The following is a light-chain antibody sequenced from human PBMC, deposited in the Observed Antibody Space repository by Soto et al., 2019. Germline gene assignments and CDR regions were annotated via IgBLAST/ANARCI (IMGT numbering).Light chain of an antibody. V-gene: IGKV3-15*01. CDR2: GAS. Sequence: EIVLTQSPATLSVSPGERATLSCRASRSVSSNLAWYQQKPGQAPRLLMFGASTRATNIPARFSGSGSGTEFTLTISSLQSEDFAVYYCQQYFNWPPLTFGGGTKVEIK. J-gene: IGKJ4*01. CDR1: RSVSSN. CDR3: QQYFNWPPLT.